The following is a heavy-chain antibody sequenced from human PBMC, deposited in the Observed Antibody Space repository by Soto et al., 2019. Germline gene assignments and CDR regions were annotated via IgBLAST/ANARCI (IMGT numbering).Heavy chain of an antibody. CDR3: ARDHENFCGGDCYNTSPGSFQH. J-gene: IGHJ1*01. Sequence: QVPLVQSGAEVKKPGASVKVACKASGYTFTSYGISWVRQAPGQGLEWMGWISAYNGNTNYAQKLQGRVTMTTDTSTSTAYMELRGLRSDDTAVYYCARDHENFCGGDCYNTSPGSFQHWGQGTLVTVSS. V-gene: IGHV1-18*01. CDR1: GYTFTSYG. D-gene: IGHD2-21*01. CDR2: ISAYNGNT.